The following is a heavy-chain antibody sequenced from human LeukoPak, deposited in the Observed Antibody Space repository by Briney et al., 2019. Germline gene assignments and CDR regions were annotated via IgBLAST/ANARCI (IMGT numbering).Heavy chain of an antibody. CDR3: ARDGYGEDYYYMDV. CDR2: IYHSGST. V-gene: IGHV4-38-2*02. J-gene: IGHJ6*03. CDR1: GYSISSGFY. Sequence: SETLSLTCTVSGYSISSGFYWGWTRQPPGKGLEWIGSIYHSGSTYYNPSRKSRVTMSVDTSKNQFSLRLSSVTAADTAVYYCARDGYGEDYYYMDVWGKGTTVTISS. D-gene: IGHD4-17*01.